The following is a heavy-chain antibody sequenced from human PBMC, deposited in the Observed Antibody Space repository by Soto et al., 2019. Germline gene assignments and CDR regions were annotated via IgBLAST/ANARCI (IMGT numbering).Heavy chain of an antibody. CDR1: GYTFTKYW. V-gene: IGHV5-51*01. CDR3: AASIFYYGMDV. Sequence: GESLKLSCKGSGYTFTKYWIGWVRQMPGKGLEWMGIIYPGDSDTKYNPSFQGQVTISADKSITTTYLRWTSLKASDTDIYYCAASIFYYGMDVWGQGTTVTVSS. J-gene: IGHJ6*02. CDR2: IYPGDSDT.